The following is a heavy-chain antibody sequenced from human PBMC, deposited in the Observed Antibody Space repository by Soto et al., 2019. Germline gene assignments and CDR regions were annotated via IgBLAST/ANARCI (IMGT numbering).Heavy chain of an antibody. CDR1: SGSISSSNW. D-gene: IGHD2-15*01. V-gene: IGHV4-4*02. J-gene: IGHJ4*02. CDR3: ARGRYCSGGSCYLFAY. Sequence: QVQLQESGPGLVKPSGTLSLTCAVSSGSISSSNWWSWVRQPPGKGLEWVGEIYHSGSTNYNPSRKSRVTIAVDKSKIQFSLTVSSGTAADTAVYYCARGRYCSGGSCYLFAYWGQGSLVTVSS. CDR2: IYHSGST.